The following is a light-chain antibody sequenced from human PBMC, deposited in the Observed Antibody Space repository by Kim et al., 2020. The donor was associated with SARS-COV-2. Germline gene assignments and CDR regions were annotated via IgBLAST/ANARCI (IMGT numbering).Light chain of an antibody. J-gene: IGLJ3*02. V-gene: IGLV3-9*01. CDR2: RDT. CDR1: NIVTRN. Sequence: VSVALGQTARNTCGGNNIVTRNVHWYQQKPGQAPVLVMYRDTNPSGIPGRFSGSNSGNTATLTISRAQAGDEADYYCQVWDSSTWVFGGGTQLTVL. CDR3: QVWDSSTWV.